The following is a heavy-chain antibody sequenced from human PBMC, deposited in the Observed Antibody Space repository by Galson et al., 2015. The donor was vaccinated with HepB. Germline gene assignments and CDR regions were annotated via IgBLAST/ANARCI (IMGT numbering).Heavy chain of an antibody. J-gene: IGHJ4*02. CDR1: GFTFSSYG. D-gene: IGHD4-17*01. CDR2: IRYDGSNK. V-gene: IGHV3-30*02. Sequence: SLRLSCAASGFTFSSYGMHWVRQAPGKGLEWVAFIRYDGSNKYYADSVKGRFTISRDNSKNTLYLQMNSLRAEDTAVYYCAKDPGGATVPYYFDYWGQGTLVTVSS. CDR3: AKDPGGATVPYYFDY.